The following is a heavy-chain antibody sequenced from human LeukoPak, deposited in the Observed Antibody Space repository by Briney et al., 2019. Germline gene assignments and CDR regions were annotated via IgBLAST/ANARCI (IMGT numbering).Heavy chain of an antibody. CDR2: INPNTGAT. Sequence: ASVKVSCKASGYTLTGHYLHWVRQAPGQGLEWMGWINPNTGATTYAQRFQGRVTMTRDTPISTAYMELSRLRSDDTAVYYCARGVVAGTMDYWGQGTLVTVSS. D-gene: IGHD6-19*01. CDR1: GYTLTGHY. V-gene: IGHV1-2*02. CDR3: ARGVVAGTMDY. J-gene: IGHJ4*02.